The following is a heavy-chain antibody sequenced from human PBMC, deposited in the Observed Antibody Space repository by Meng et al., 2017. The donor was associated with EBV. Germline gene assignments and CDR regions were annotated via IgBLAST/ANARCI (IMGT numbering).Heavy chain of an antibody. CDR2: IYWDDDK. CDR1: GFSLSTSGVG. D-gene: IGHD1-26*01. CDR3: AHSRVGATEFDY. V-gene: IGHV2-5*02. Sequence: QSPLKASRPPLVHPTHTLPLTHTSSGFSLSTSGVGVGWIRQPPGKALEWLALIYWDDDKRYSPSLKSRLTITKDTSKNQVVLTMTNMDPVDTATYYCAHSRVGATEFDYWGQGTLVTVSS. J-gene: IGHJ4*02.